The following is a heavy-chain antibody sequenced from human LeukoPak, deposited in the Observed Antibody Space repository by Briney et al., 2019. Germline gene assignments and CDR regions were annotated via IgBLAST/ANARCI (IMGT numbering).Heavy chain of an antibody. J-gene: IGHJ4*02. CDR1: GFTFSNYA. D-gene: IGHD3-10*01. CDR2: ISYDGSNK. Sequence: GGSLRLSCAASGFTFSNYAMHWVRQAPGKGLEWVAVISYDGSNKYYADSVKGRFTISRDNSKNTLYLQMNSLRAEDTAVYYCAKESLVYYYGSGSYYNSHYFDYWGQGTLVTVSS. V-gene: IGHV3-30-3*01. CDR3: AKESLVYYYGSGSYYNSHYFDY.